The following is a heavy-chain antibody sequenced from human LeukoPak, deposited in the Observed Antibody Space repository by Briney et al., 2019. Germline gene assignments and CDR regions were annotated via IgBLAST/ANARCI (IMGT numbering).Heavy chain of an antibody. V-gene: IGHV4-39*01. CDR3: ARHYGP. CDR2: IYDSGST. J-gene: IGHJ5*02. CDR1: GGSISSGD. D-gene: IGHD3-10*01. Sequence: SETLSLTCTVSGGSISSGDWGWIRQPPGKGLEWIGSIYDSGSTYYNPSLKSRVTISVDTSKNQFSLKLNSVTAADTAVYYCARHYGPWGQGTLVTVSS.